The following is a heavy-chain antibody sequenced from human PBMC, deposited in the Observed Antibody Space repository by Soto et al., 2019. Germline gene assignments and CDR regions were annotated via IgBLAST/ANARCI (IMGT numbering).Heavy chain of an antibody. J-gene: IGHJ4*01. CDR2: STHTGNT. V-gene: IGHV1-18*01. D-gene: IGHD1-26*01. Sequence: GASVKVSCKTSGYAFPHYVINWVRQAPGHGLEWMGFSTHTGNTNYAQNFQGRVVLTTDTSTSTAYMEVTSLRSDDTAVYYCARSGENTLDYWG. CDR1: GYAFPHYV. CDR3: ARSGENTLDY.